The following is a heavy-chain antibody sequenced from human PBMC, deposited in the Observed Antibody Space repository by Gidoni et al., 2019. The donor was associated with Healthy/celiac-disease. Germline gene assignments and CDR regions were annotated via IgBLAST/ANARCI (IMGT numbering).Heavy chain of an antibody. J-gene: IGHJ4*02. D-gene: IGHD4-4*01. CDR1: GFTFRHIW. CDR2: IKSKTDGGTA. V-gene: IGHV3-15*01. Sequence: EVQLVESGGGLVKPGGSLRLSCAVSGFTFRHIWMSWVRQAPGKGLEWVGRIKSKTDGGTADYAAPVKGRFTISRDDSKKTLYLQMNSLKTEDTAVYYCTTDDYSNLEFNLGSLGLVIAPLDYWGQGTLVTVSS. CDR3: TTDDYSNLEFNLGSLGLVIAPLDY.